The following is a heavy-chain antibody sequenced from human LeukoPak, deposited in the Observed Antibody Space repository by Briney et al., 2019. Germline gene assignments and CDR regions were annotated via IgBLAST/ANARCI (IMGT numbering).Heavy chain of an antibody. CDR3: AKGKGGGIAVAGTFEYFQH. CDR2: ISWNSGSI. V-gene: IGHV3-9*01. D-gene: IGHD6-19*01. Sequence: GGSLRLSCAASGFTFDDYAMHWVRQAPGKGLEWVSGISWNSGSIGYADSVKGRFTISRDNAKNSLYLQMSSLRAEDTALYYCAKGKGGGIAVAGTFEYFQHWGQGTLVTVSS. J-gene: IGHJ1*01. CDR1: GFTFDDYA.